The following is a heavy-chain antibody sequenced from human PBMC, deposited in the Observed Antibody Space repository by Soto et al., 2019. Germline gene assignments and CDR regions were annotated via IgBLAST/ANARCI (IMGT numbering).Heavy chain of an antibody. CDR1: GFTFSSYA. V-gene: IGHV3-30-3*01. D-gene: IGHD6-19*01. Sequence: GGSLRLSCAASGFTFSSYAMHWVRQAPGKGLEGVAVISYDGSNKYYADSVKGRVTISRDNSKNTLYLQMNSLRAEDTAVYYCARGSSGWYVNDYWGQGTLVTVSS. J-gene: IGHJ4*02. CDR3: ARGSSGWYVNDY. CDR2: ISYDGSNK.